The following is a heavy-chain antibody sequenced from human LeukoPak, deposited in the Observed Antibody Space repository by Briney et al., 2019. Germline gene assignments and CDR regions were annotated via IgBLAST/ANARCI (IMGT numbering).Heavy chain of an antibody. Sequence: GGSLRLSCAASGFSVSDYSISWIRQSPGKGPEWISYVMSGRGSTNYADSVKGRFTISRDNAKTSVALQLDGLRADDTAVYFCARERRGSYYAFESWGQGTLVTVSS. CDR3: ARERRGSYYAFES. CDR2: VMSGRGST. CDR1: GFSVSDYS. J-gene: IGHJ4*02. V-gene: IGHV3-11*05. D-gene: IGHD3-16*01.